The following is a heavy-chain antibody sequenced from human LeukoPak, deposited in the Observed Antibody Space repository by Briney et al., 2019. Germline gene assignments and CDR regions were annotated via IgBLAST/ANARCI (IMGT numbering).Heavy chain of an antibody. V-gene: IGHV4-34*01. CDR3: VRGNLHSSGWASSQIDY. J-gene: IGHJ4*02. CDR2: INHSGST. Sequence: SETLSLTCAVYGGSFSGYYWTWIRQPPGKGLGWIGEINHSGSTNYNPSLKSRVTISVDTSKNQFSLKLSSVTAADTAVYYCVRGNLHSSGWASSQIDYWGQGTLVTVSS. CDR1: GGSFSGYY. D-gene: IGHD6-19*01.